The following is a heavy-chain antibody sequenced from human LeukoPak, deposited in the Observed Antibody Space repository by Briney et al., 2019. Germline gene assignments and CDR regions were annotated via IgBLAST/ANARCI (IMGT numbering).Heavy chain of an antibody. CDR2: ISWNSGSI. J-gene: IGHJ4*02. V-gene: IGHV3-9*01. D-gene: IGHD2-21*02. CDR3: AKVVVTAKFDY. Sequence: GGSLRLSCAASGFTFDDYAMHWVRQAPGKGLEWVSGISWNSGSIGYADSVKGRFTISRDNSKNTLYLQMNSLRAEDTAVYYCAKVVVTAKFDYWGQGTLVTVSS. CDR1: GFTFDDYA.